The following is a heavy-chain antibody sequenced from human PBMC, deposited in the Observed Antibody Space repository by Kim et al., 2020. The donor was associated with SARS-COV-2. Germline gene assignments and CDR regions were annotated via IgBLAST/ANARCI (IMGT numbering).Heavy chain of an antibody. V-gene: IGHV1-69*13. CDR3: ARERPMSGESYPGWFDP. CDR1: GGTFSSYA. J-gene: IGHJ5*02. Sequence: SVKVSFKASGGTFSSYAISWVRQAPGQGLEWMGGIIPIFGTANYAQKFQGRVTITADESTSTAYMELSSLRSEDTAVYYCARERPMSGESYPGWFDPWGQGTLVTVSS. CDR2: IIPIFGTA. D-gene: IGHD3-10*01.